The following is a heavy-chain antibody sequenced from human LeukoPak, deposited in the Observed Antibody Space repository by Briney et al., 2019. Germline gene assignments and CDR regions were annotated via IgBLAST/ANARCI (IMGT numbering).Heavy chain of an antibody. CDR2: TYSGGST. J-gene: IGHJ4*02. CDR3: ATKRGYNYGLDY. Sequence: GGSLRLSCAASGFSVSSNYMSWVRQAPGKGLEWVSVTYSGGSTSYADSVKGQFTISRDNSKNTLYLQMNSLRVEDTAVYYCATKRGYNYGLDYWGQGTLVTVST. V-gene: IGHV3-53*01. D-gene: IGHD5-18*01. CDR1: GFSVSSNY.